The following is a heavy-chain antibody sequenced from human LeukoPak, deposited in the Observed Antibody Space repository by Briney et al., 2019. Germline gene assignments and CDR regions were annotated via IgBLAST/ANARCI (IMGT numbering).Heavy chain of an antibody. V-gene: IGHV3-33*01. CDR3: ARYVGGGNSGGFDY. D-gene: IGHD4-23*01. Sequence: GGSLRLSCAASGFTFNSYDMHWIRQAPGKGLEWVALIWYYGSNKYYPDSVKGRFTISRDNSKNTLYLQMNSLRAEDTAVYYCARYVGGGNSGGFDYWGQGTLVIVSS. CDR1: GFTFNSYD. J-gene: IGHJ4*02. CDR2: IWYYGSNK.